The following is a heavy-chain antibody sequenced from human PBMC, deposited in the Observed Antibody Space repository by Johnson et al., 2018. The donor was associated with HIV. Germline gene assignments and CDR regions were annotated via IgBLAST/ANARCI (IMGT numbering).Heavy chain of an antibody. V-gene: IGHV3-20*04. CDR1: GFTFDDYG. CDR3: ARQLGYYYDSSGYYAEPDDAFDI. D-gene: IGHD3-22*01. Sequence: VQLLESGGGVVRPGGSLRLSCAASGFTFDDYGMSWVRQAPGKGLEWVSGINWNGGSTGYADSVKGRFTISRDNAKNSLYLQMNSLRAEDTAVYYCARQLGYYYDSSGYYAEPDDAFDIWGQGTMVTVSS. J-gene: IGHJ3*02. CDR2: INWNGGST.